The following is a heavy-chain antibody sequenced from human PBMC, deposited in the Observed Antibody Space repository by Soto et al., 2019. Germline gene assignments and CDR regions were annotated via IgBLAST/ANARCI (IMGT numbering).Heavy chain of an antibody. CDR1: GFTFSSYA. J-gene: IGHJ6*02. Sequence: HPGGSLRLSCAASGFTFSSYAMSWVRQAPGKGLEWVSAISGSGGSTYYADSVKGRFTISRDNSKNTLYLQMNSLRADDMALYYCAKGGIRSYYYYYGMDVGGQGTTVTVSS. CDR3: AKGGIRSYYYYYGMDV. CDR2: ISGSGGST. D-gene: IGHD1-1*01. V-gene: IGHV3-23*01.